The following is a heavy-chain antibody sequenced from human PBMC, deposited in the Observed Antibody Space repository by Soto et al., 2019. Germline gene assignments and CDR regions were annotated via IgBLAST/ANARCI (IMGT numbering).Heavy chain of an antibody. D-gene: IGHD6-6*01. Sequence: GGSLRLSCAASGFTFRQYGMHWVRQAPGKGLEWVAVIFYDESKEYYADSVRGRFTISRDNSNNMLYLQMNSLRGEDTALYYCARDAAARDGRGGMDVWGQGTTVTVSS. CDR1: GFTFRQYG. J-gene: IGHJ6*02. CDR3: ARDAAARDGRGGMDV. V-gene: IGHV3-33*01. CDR2: IFYDESKE.